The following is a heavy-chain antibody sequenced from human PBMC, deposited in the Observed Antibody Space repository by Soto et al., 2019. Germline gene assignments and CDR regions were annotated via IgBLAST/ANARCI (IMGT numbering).Heavy chain of an antibody. J-gene: IGHJ4*02. Sequence: SETLSLTCTVDSISTYYWNWIRQPPGKGLEWIGYIYYMGRTNYNSSLKSRVTISIDTSNNQFSLKLSSVTAADTAIYYCARDAGGATPFDSGGKGASVTLSS. CDR2: IYYMGRT. D-gene: IGHD1-26*01. V-gene: IGHV4-59*01. CDR3: ARDAGGATPFDS. CDR1: DSISTYY.